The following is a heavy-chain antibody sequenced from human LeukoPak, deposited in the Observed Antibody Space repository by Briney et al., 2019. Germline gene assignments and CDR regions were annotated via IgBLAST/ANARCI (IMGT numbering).Heavy chain of an antibody. CDR3: ARPHTIFGVVIREGLDY. D-gene: IGHD3-3*01. V-gene: IGHV3-7*03. Sequence: GGSLRLSCAASGFTFSSYWMSWVRQAPGKGLEWVANIKQDGSEKYYVDSVKGRFTISRDNSKNTLYLQMNSLRAEDTAVYYCARPHTIFGVVIREGLDYWGQGTLVTVSS. J-gene: IGHJ4*02. CDR1: GFTFSSYW. CDR2: IKQDGSEK.